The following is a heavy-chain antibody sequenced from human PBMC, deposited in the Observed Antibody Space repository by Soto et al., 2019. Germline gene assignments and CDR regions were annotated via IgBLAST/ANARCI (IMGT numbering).Heavy chain of an antibody. V-gene: IGHV3-74*01. CDR3: ARAAYYYDSSGYYSPFSIPFDY. Sequence: GGSLRLSCAASGFTFSSYWMHWVRQAPGKGLVCVSRINSDGSSTSYADSVKGRFTISRDNAKNTLYLQMNSLRDEDTAVYYCARAAYYYDSSGYYSPFSIPFDYWGQGTLVTVSS. D-gene: IGHD3-22*01. CDR2: INSDGSST. CDR1: GFTFSSYW. J-gene: IGHJ4*02.